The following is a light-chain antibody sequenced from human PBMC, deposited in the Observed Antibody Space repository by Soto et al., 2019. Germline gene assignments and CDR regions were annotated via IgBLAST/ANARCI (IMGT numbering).Light chain of an antibody. J-gene: IGKJ2*01. CDR1: QTINNNF. V-gene: IGKV3-20*01. Sequence: EIVMTQSPGTLSLYPGERATLSCRASQTINNNFLGWYQQKPGQPPRLLIFAASRRATGIPDRFSGSGSGTDFPLTISRLEPGDFGVYYCQQYGSSPPYTFGQGNKLDIK. CDR3: QQYGSSPPYT. CDR2: AAS.